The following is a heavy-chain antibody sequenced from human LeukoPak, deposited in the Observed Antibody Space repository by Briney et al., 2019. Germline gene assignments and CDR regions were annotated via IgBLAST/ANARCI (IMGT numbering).Heavy chain of an antibody. Sequence: KPGGSLRLSCAASGFTVSSNYMSWVRQAPGKGLEWVSYISSSGSTIYYADSVKGRFTISRDNAKNSLYLQMNSLRAEDTAVYYCAGGIQLWSEGAFDIWGQGTMVTVSS. V-gene: IGHV3-11*04. D-gene: IGHD5-18*01. J-gene: IGHJ3*02. CDR2: ISSSGSTI. CDR1: GFTVSSNY. CDR3: AGGIQLWSEGAFDI.